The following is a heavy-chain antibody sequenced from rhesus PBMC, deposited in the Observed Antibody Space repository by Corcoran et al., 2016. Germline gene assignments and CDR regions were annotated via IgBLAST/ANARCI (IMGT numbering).Heavy chain of an antibody. J-gene: IGHJ4*01. Sequence: EVQLVESGGGLVQPGGSLRLSCAASGFTFSSYGMSWVRQAPGKGLEWVAYISNGGGSTCSADSVKGRFTISRDNSKNTLSLQMNSLRAEDTAVYYCATSGYTYFDYWGQGVLVTVSS. CDR2: ISNGGGST. CDR3: ATSGYTYFDY. V-gene: IGHV3S5*01. D-gene: IGHD5-24*01. CDR1: GFTFSSYG.